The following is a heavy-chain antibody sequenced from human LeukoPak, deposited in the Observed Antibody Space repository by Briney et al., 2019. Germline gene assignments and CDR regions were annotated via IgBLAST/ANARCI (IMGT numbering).Heavy chain of an antibody. CDR1: GFAFSFFA. D-gene: IGHD3-3*01. CDR3: ARDRGALRFLEWLFDY. V-gene: IGHV3-21*01. CDR2: INANSGTR. J-gene: IGHJ4*02. Sequence: GGSLRLSCEASGFAFSFFAMSWLRQPPGKGLEWVSTINANSGTRSYAASVRGRFTISRDNAKNSLYLQMNSLRAEDTAVYYCARDRGALRFLEWLFDYWGQGTLVTVSS.